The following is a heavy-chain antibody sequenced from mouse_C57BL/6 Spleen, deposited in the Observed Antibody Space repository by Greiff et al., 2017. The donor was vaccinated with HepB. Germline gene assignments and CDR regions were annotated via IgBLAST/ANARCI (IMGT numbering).Heavy chain of an antibody. CDR3: TRWEGSYWYFDV. J-gene: IGHJ1*03. V-gene: IGHV1-15*01. Sequence: QVQLQQSGAELVRPGASVTLSCKASGYTFTDYEMHWVKQTPVHGLEWIGAIDPETGGTAYNQKFKGKAILTADKSSSTAYMELRSLTSEDSAVYYCTRWEGSYWYFDVWGTGTTVTVSS. CDR1: GYTFTDYE. D-gene: IGHD4-1*01. CDR2: IDPETGGT.